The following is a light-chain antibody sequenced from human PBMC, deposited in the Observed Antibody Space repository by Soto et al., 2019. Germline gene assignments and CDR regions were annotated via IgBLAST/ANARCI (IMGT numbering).Light chain of an antibody. CDR1: QSVSSN. J-gene: IGKJ1*01. V-gene: IGKV3-15*01. CDR2: GAS. Sequence: EIVMTQSPATLSVSPGERATLSCRASQSVSSNLAWYQQKPGQAPRLLIYGASTRATGIPARFNGSGSGTEFTLTISSLQSEDFAVYYCQQYNNWPPGTFGQGTKVDIK. CDR3: QQYNNWPPGT.